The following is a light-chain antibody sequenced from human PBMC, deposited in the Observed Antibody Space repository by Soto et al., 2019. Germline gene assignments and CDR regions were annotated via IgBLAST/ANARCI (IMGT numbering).Light chain of an antibody. CDR3: QQRGNWPPTWT. CDR2: DAS. CDR1: QSIGYY. Sequence: ESVLTQSPAPLSLSPGERATLSFMASQSIGYYLAWYQEKPGQAPRLLIYDASIRATGIPARFSGSWSGTDFTLTINGLEPEDSAVYYCQQRGNWPPTWTFGQGTKVDIK. V-gene: IGKV3-11*01. J-gene: IGKJ1*01.